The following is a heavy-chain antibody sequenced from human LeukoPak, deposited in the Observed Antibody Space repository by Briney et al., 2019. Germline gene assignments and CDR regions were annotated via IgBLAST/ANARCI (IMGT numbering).Heavy chain of an antibody. CDR2: IIPIFGTA. D-gene: IGHD3-22*01. V-gene: IGHV1-69*05. CDR1: GGTFISYG. Sequence: SVKVSCKASGGTFISYGISWVRQAPGQGLEWMGGIIPIFGTANYAQKFQGRVTITTDESTSTAYMELSSLRSEDTAVYYCARGPYYDSSGYLFDYWGQGTLVTVSS. J-gene: IGHJ4*02. CDR3: ARGPYYDSSGYLFDY.